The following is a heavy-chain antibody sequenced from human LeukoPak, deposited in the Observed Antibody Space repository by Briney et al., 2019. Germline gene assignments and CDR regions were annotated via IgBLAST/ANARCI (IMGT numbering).Heavy chain of an antibody. D-gene: IGHD6-13*01. CDR1: GGSISSYY. Sequence: SETLSLTCTVSGGSISSYYWSWIRQPAGKGLEWIGRIYTSGSTNYNPSLKSRVTMSVDTSKNQFSLKLSSVTAADTAVYYCARDRVAAAGGGTNWFDPWGRGTLVTVSS. CDR2: IYTSGST. J-gene: IGHJ5*02. V-gene: IGHV4-4*07. CDR3: ARDRVAAAGGGTNWFDP.